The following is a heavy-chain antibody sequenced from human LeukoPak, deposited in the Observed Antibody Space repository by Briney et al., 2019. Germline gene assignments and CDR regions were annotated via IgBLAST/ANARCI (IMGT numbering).Heavy chain of an antibody. CDR3: ARRYLLRGWLDY. Sequence: SETLSLTCAVYGGSFSGYYWSWIRQPPGKGLEWIGEINHSGSTNYNPSLKSRVTIPVDTSKNQFSLKLSPVTAADTAVYYCARRYLLRGWLDYWGQGTLVTVSS. D-gene: IGHD1-26*01. CDR1: GGSFSGYY. CDR2: INHSGST. V-gene: IGHV4-34*01. J-gene: IGHJ4*02.